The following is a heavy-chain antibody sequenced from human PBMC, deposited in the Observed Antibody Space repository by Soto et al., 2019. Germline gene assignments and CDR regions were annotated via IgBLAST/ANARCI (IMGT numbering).Heavy chain of an antibody. D-gene: IGHD3-22*01. CDR2: IYYSGST. Sequence: ASVTQSLSYTVAGGSIRNGGYYWSWIIQHPGKGLEWIGYIYYSGSTYYNPSLKSRVTISVDTSKNQFSLKLSSVTAADTAVYYCARAPPYYYDSSGYSWDYYYGMDVWGQGTTVT. V-gene: IGHV4-31*03. CDR3: ARAPPYYYDSSGYSWDYYYGMDV. CDR1: GGSIRNGGYY. J-gene: IGHJ6*02.